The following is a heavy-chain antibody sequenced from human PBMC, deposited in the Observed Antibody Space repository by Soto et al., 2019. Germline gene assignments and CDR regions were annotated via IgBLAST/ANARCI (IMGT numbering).Heavy chain of an antibody. Sequence: QLQLQESGPGLVKPSGTLSLTCGVSGGSLSTPVWWSWVRLPPGKGLEWIGEVFHSGSANYNPSLQSRVTIPLDTSTNQFSLRLSSVTAADTAVYYCARKAWTRLDYWGQGALVTVSS. CDR1: GGSLSTPVW. D-gene: IGHD1-1*01. CDR2: VFHSGSA. CDR3: ARKAWTRLDY. J-gene: IGHJ4*02. V-gene: IGHV4-4*02.